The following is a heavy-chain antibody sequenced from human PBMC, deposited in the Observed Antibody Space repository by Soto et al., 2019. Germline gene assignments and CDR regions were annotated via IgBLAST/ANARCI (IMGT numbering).Heavy chain of an antibody. CDR2: INPNSGGT. Sequence: ASVKVSCKASGYTFTGYYMHWVRQAPGQGLEWMGWINPNSGGTNYAQKFQGWVTMTRDTSISTAYMELSRLRSDDTAVYYCARAMEGSSGSLTIAFDIWGQGTMVTVSS. CDR3: ARAMEGSSGSLTIAFDI. V-gene: IGHV1-2*04. CDR1: GYTFTGYY. J-gene: IGHJ3*02. D-gene: IGHD6-19*01.